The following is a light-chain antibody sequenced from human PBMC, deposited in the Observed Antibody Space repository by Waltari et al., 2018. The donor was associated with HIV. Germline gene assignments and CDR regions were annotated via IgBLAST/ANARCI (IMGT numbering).Light chain of an antibody. J-gene: IGKJ1*01. V-gene: IGKV2-30*01. CDR1: QSLVSSDGNTY. Sequence: DVVVTQSPLSLPVNLAQTASISRRSSQSLVSSDGNTYLNWFQQRPGQSPRRLIYKVSNRDSGVPDRFSGSGSGTDFTLKISRVEAEDVGVYYCMQDTDWPWTFGQGTKVEIK. CDR2: KVS. CDR3: MQDTDWPWT.